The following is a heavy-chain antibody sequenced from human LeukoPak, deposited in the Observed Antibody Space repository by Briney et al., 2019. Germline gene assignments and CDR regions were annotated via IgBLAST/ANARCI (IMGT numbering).Heavy chain of an antibody. CDR1: GGSISSGGYY. Sequence: SETLSLTCTVSGGSISSGGYYCSWIRQHPGKGLEWIGYIYYSGSTYYNPSLKSRVTTSVDTSKNQFSLKLSSVTAADTAVYYCARVKIVATTNWFDPWGQGTLVTVSS. J-gene: IGHJ5*02. CDR3: ARVKIVATTNWFDP. V-gene: IGHV4-31*03. D-gene: IGHD5-12*01. CDR2: IYYSGST.